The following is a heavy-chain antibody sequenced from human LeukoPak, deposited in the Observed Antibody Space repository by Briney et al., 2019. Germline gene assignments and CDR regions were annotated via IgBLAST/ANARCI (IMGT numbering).Heavy chain of an antibody. J-gene: IGHJ4*02. CDR3: ARDYDILTGSDY. V-gene: IGHV4-30-4*01. CDR2: IYYSGST. D-gene: IGHD3-9*01. Sequence: PSETLSLTCTVSGGSISSGDYYWSWIRQPPGKGLEWIGYIYYSGSTYYNPSLKSRVTISVDTSKNQFSLKLSSVTAADTAVYYCARDYDILTGSDYWGQGTLVTVSS. CDR1: GGSISSGDYY.